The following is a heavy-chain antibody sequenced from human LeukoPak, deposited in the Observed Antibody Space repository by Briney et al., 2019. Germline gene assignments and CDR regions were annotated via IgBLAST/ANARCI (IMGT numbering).Heavy chain of an antibody. CDR3: ARSGYSYGADAFDI. CDR1: GGSISGYY. V-gene: IGHV4-59*01. CDR2: IYYSGST. Sequence: SETLSLTCTVSGGSISGYYWSWIRQPPGKGLEWMGYIYYSGSTNYNPSLKSRVPISVATSKTQFSLTLGSVPPAATAVYTCARSGYSYGADAFDIWGQGTMVTVSS. J-gene: IGHJ3*02. D-gene: IGHD5-18*01.